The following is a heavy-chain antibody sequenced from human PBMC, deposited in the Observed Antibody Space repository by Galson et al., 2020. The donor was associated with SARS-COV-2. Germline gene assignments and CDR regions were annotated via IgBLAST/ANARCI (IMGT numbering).Heavy chain of an antibody. CDR1: VYASIKYA. D-gene: IGHD4-17*01. CDR3: ARVWDHGRRGEDGMDV. J-gene: IGHJ6*02. Sequence: IPGMSSVYASIKYAITWARPAPGQGFGWSGLVRPYIHDTNYAQHLPGVVTMTTDTSPTTGYLELRSLTTDDTAVYNSARVWDHGRRGEDGMDVWGQGTTVIVSS. V-gene: IGHV1-18*04. CDR2: VRPYIHDT.